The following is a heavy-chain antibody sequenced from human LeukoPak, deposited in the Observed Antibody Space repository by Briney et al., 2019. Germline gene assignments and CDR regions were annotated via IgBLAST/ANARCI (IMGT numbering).Heavy chain of an antibody. CDR1: GFIFSDYY. D-gene: IGHD3-3*01. Sequence: GGSLRLSCAASGFIFSDYYMSWIRQAPGKGLEWVSYIIPNGNTAYYGDSVKGRFTISRDNAKNSLYLEMGSLRAEDTAAYYCARGHWQLEFWGQGTLVTVSS. V-gene: IGHV3-11*01. CDR2: IIPNGNTA. CDR3: ARGHWQLEF. J-gene: IGHJ4*02.